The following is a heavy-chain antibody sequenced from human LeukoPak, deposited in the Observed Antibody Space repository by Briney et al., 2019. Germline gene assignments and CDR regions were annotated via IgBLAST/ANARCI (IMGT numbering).Heavy chain of an antibody. D-gene: IGHD2-2*02. Sequence: ASVKVSCKSSGYTLSVLPIHWVRQAPGKGLECMGGYEPEDGETFYTQECQGRVTMTEDISTDTAYMELSSLRSDDTAMYYCATRTVPTAIHSAFDIWGQGTMVTVSS. CDR2: YEPEDGET. J-gene: IGHJ3*02. CDR3: ATRTVPTAIHSAFDI. V-gene: IGHV1-24*01. CDR1: GYTLSVLP.